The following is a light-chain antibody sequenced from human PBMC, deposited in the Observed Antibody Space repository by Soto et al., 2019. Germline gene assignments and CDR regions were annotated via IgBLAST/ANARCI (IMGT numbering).Light chain of an antibody. J-gene: IGKJ1*01. V-gene: IGKV3-11*01. CDR3: QQRNNWPLT. Sequence: EIVLTQSPATLSLSPGERATLSCRASQSVSSYLAWFQQRPGQAPRLLIYDASNRATGIPARFSGSGSGTDFTLTISSLEPEDFAVYYYQQRNNWPLTFGQGTRVDIK. CDR1: QSVSSY. CDR2: DAS.